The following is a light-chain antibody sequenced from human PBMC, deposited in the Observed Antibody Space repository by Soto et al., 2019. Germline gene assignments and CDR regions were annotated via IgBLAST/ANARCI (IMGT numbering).Light chain of an antibody. CDR2: AAS. CDR3: QQLSDYPLT. Sequence: DIQLTQSPSFLSASVGDRVTITCRATQGTGSNLAWYQQKPGKAPELLIYAASTLRSGVPSRFSGSGSETEFTLTISSLQSEDFATYYCQQLSDYPLTFGPGTKVEIK. J-gene: IGKJ3*01. CDR1: QGTGSN. V-gene: IGKV1-9*01.